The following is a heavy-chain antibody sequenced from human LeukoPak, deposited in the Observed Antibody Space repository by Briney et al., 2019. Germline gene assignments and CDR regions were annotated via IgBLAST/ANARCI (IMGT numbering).Heavy chain of an antibody. V-gene: IGHV1-2*02. CDR3: ARDIGYGDYAGQDY. CDR1: GYTFSDYY. Sequence: GASVKVSCKASGYTFSDYYMHWVRQAPGQGLEWRGWINPNSGGTNYAQKFQDRVTMTRDTPISTAYMELSGLRSDDTAVYYCARDIGYGDYAGQDYWGQGTLVTVSS. D-gene: IGHD4-17*01. CDR2: INPNSGGT. J-gene: IGHJ4*02.